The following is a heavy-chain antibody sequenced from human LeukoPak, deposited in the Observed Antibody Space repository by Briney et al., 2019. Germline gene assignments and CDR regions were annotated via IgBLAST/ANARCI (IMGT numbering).Heavy chain of an antibody. V-gene: IGHV3-43*01. D-gene: IGHD3-22*01. CDR3: VKDLSYESSGHVLEY. CDR1: GFTFEDYT. CDR2: ISWDGTT. J-gene: IGHJ4*02. Sequence: GGSPRLSCVASGFTFEDYTMHWVRQTPGKTLEWVSLISWDGTTYYTDSVKGRFTISRDNSKNSLYPQMDTLRSEDTAFYYCVKDLSYESSGHVLEYWGQGTLVTVSS.